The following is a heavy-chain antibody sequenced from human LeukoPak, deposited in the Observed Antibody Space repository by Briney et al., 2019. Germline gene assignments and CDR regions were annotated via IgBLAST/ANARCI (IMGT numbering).Heavy chain of an antibody. Sequence: ASVKVSCKASGGTFSSYAISWVRQAPGKGLEWVSAISGSGGSTYYADSVKGRFTISRDNSKNTLYLQMNSLRAEDTAVYYCARGYCSSTSCYTPDKDYWGQGTLVTVSS. CDR3: ARGYCSSTSCYTPDKDY. CDR1: GGTFSSYA. J-gene: IGHJ4*02. CDR2: ISGSGGST. V-gene: IGHV3-23*01. D-gene: IGHD2-2*02.